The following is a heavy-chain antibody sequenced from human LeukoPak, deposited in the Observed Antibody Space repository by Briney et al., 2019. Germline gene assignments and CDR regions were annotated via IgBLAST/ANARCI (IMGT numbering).Heavy chain of an antibody. CDR3: ARQGLLRYFDWLLRGTPNWFDP. Sequence: PSETLSLTCTVSGGSISSSSYYWGWIRQPPGKGLEWIGSIYYSGSIYYSPSLKSRVTISVDTSKNQFSLKLTSVTAADTAVYYCARQGLLRYFDWLLRGTPNWFDPWGQGTLVTVSS. J-gene: IGHJ5*02. CDR2: IYYSGSI. D-gene: IGHD3-9*01. V-gene: IGHV4-39*01. CDR1: GGSISSSSYY.